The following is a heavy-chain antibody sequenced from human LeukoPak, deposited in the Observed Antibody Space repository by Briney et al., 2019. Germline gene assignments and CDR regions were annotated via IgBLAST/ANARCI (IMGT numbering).Heavy chain of an antibody. CDR3: ARDRSADSYGYVPNWFDP. V-gene: IGHV3-21*01. CDR1: GFTLSSYT. CDR2: ISSSSSYI. D-gene: IGHD5-18*01. J-gene: IGHJ5*02. Sequence: PGRTLRPSCAASGFTLSSYTMNWVRQAPGKGLEWVSSISSSSSYIYDADAVKGRFTISRDNAKNSLYLQMNSLRAEDTAVYYCARDRSADSYGYVPNWFDPWGQGTLVTVSS.